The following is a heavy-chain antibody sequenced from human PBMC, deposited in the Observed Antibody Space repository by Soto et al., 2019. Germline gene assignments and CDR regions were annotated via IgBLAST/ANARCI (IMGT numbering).Heavy chain of an antibody. Sequence: EVQLVESGGGLVQPGGSLRLSCAASGFTFSAHYMDWVRQAPGKGLEWVGRIKKKANSYTTEYAASVEGRFTISREDSQNSPYLQMNSLKTEDTAVYYWARISLVGPSGGRYFDYWGQGSQVAVSS. D-gene: IGHD1-26*01. V-gene: IGHV3-72*01. CDR3: ARISLVGPSGGRYFDY. J-gene: IGHJ4*02. CDR2: IKKKANSYTT. CDR1: GFTFSAHY.